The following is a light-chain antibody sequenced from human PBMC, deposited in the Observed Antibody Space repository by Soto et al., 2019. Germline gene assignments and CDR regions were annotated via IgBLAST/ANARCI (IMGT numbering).Light chain of an antibody. CDR3: SSYTAYSTLV. J-gene: IGLJ2*01. Sequence: QYALTQPASVSGSPGQSVIISCTGTSNDVGGYNYVSWYQQHPGKAPKLMIFDVRNRPSGVSNRFSGSKSVNTASLTISGLQAEDEADYYCSSYTAYSTLVFGGGTQLTVL. V-gene: IGLV2-14*03. CDR1: SNDVGGYNY. CDR2: DVR.